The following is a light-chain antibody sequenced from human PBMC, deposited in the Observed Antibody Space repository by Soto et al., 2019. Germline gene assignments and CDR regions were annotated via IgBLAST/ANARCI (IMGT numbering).Light chain of an antibody. Sequence: EIVLTQSPGTLSLSPGERATLSCRASQSVSSSYLAWYQQKPGQAPRLLIFGASSTATGIPDRFSGSGSGTDFTLTISTLEPEDFAVYSCQQYGSSPLTFGGGTKVEIK. V-gene: IGKV3-20*01. CDR1: QSVSSSY. CDR2: GAS. CDR3: QQYGSSPLT. J-gene: IGKJ4*01.